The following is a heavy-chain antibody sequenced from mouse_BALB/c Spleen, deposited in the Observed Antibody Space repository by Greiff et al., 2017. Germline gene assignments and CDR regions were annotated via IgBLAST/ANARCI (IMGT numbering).Heavy chain of an antibody. J-gene: IGHJ3*01. Sequence: VQLKQSGPSLVKPSQTLSLTCSVIGDSITSGYWNWIRKFPGNKLEYMGYISYSGSTYYNPSLKSRISITRDTSKNQYYLQLNSVTTEDTATYYCARSDSSGLAWFAYWGQGTLVTVSA. V-gene: IGHV3-8*02. CDR2: ISYSGST. CDR1: GDSITSGY. D-gene: IGHD3-2*01. CDR3: ARSDSSGLAWFAY.